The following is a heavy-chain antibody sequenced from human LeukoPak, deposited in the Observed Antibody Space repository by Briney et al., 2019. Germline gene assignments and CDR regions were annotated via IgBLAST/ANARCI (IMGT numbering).Heavy chain of an antibody. D-gene: IGHD3-16*01. CDR2: INPSDGTT. V-gene: IGHV1-46*01. Sequence: ASVTVSCKPSGYTFTNYFVHWVRQAPGQGPEWMGLINPSDGTTVYTQSFQGRITMTRDTSTTTVYMELISLRADDTGVYFCLREEVGGHFDYWGEGALVTVSS. CDR3: LREEVGGHFDY. CDR1: GYTFTNYF. J-gene: IGHJ4*02.